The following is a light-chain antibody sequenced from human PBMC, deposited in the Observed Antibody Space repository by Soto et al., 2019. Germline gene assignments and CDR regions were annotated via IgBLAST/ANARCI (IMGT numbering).Light chain of an antibody. CDR3: QQYGSSPPT. CDR2: GAS. CDR1: RSVSSNY. J-gene: IGKJ1*01. V-gene: IGKV3-20*01. Sequence: EIVLTQSPGTLSLSPGERATLSCRASRSVSSNYLAWYQRKPGQAPRLLIYGASSRAIDIPNRFSGSGSGTDFTLTTTRLEPEDFAVYYCQQYGSSPPTFGQGTKVEI.